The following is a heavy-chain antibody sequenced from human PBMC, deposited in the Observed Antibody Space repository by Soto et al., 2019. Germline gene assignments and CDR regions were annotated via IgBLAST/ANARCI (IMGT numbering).Heavy chain of an antibody. D-gene: IGHD1-20*01. J-gene: IGHJ5*02. V-gene: IGHV3-7*01. CDR1: GFTFDDYW. CDR2: INKDGSER. CDR3: ARDSHNTNDVDH. Sequence: EVQLVESGGVLVQPGGSLRLSCVAPGFTFDDYWMNWVRQAPGKGLEWVAIINKDGSERYYVDSVKGRFTISRDNSKNSLFLQMNSLRAEDTALYYCARDSHNTNDVDHWGQGTLVTVSS.